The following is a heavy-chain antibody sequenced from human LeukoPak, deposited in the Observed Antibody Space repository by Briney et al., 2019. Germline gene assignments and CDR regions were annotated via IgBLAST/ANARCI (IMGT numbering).Heavy chain of an antibody. CDR3: AKSAYSSNYNWFDP. Sequence: GGSLRLSCAASGFTFSSYWIHWVRQAPGKGLVWVSRINSDGSSTTYADSVKGRFTISRDNAKNTLYLQMNSLRAEDTAVYYCAKSAYSSNYNWFDPWGQGTLVTVSS. CDR2: INSDGSST. V-gene: IGHV3-74*01. D-gene: IGHD6-13*01. J-gene: IGHJ5*02. CDR1: GFTFSSYW.